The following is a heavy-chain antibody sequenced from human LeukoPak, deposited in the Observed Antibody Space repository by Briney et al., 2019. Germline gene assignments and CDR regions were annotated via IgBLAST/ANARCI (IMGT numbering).Heavy chain of an antibody. CDR1: GFTFSNAW. Sequence: GGSLRLSCAASGFTFSNAWMNWVRQAPGKGLEWVSYISSSSSYIYYADSVKGRFTISRDNAENSLYLQMNSLRAEDTAVYYCARGSEGYCSGGGCYYGMDVWGQGTTVTVSS. V-gene: IGHV3-21*01. CDR2: ISSSSSYI. J-gene: IGHJ6*01. D-gene: IGHD2-15*01. CDR3: ARGSEGYCSGGGCYYGMDV.